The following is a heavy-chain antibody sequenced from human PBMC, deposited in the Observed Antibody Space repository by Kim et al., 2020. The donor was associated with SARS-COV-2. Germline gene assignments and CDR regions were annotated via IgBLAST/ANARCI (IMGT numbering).Heavy chain of an antibody. CDR3: AKSKTPDPNRPPDGMDV. V-gene: IGHV3-43*01. CDR1: GFTFDDYT. CDR2: ISWDGGST. Sequence: GGSLRLSCAASGFTFDDYTMHWVRQAPGKGLEWVSLISWDGGSTYYADSVKGRFTISRDNSKNSLYLQMNSLRTEDTALYYCAKSKTPDPNRPPDGMDVWGQGTTVTVSS. J-gene: IGHJ6*02.